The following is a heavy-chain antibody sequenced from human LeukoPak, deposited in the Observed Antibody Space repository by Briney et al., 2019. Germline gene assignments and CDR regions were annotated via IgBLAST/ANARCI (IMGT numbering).Heavy chain of an antibody. Sequence: SETLSLTCTVSGGSISSYYWSWIRQPPGKGLEWIGYIYYSGSTNYNPSLKSRVTISVDTSKNQFSLKLSSVTAADTAVYYCATYYYGSGPGSFVDVWGQGTTVTVSS. D-gene: IGHD3-10*01. J-gene: IGHJ6*02. V-gene: IGHV4-59*08. CDR1: GGSISSYY. CDR3: ATYYYGSGPGSFVDV. CDR2: IYYSGST.